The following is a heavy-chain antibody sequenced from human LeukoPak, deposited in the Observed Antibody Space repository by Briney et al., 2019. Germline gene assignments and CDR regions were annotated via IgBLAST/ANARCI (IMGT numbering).Heavy chain of an antibody. CDR1: GYTFTKYA. D-gene: IGHD6-19*01. V-gene: IGHV1-18*01. CDR2: ISAYNGNT. Sequence: ASVKVSCKASGYTFTKYAFSWVRQAPGQGLEWMGWISAYNGNTKYAQTFQGRVTMTTDTSTITAYMELRSLRSDDTAVYYCARAVEQWLAFDYWGQGTLVTASS. J-gene: IGHJ4*02. CDR3: ARAVEQWLAFDY.